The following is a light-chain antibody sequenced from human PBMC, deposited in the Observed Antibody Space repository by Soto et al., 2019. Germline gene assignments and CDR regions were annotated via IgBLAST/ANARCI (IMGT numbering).Light chain of an antibody. CDR2: EVS. CDR3: SSYAGSNNKV. CDR1: SSDVGGYNY. J-gene: IGLJ2*01. V-gene: IGLV2-8*01. Sequence: QSALTKPPSASGSPGQSVTISCTGTSSDVGGYNYVSWYQQHPGKAPKLMIYEVSKRPSGVPDRFSGSKSGNTASLTVSGLQAEDEADYYCSSYAGSNNKVFGGGTKVTVL.